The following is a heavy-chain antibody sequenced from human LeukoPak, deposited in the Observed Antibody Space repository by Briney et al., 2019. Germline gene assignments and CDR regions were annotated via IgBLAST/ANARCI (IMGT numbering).Heavy chain of an antibody. J-gene: IGHJ6*02. CDR2: INPNSGGT. CDR3: AGGLEECSSEPHYYYDGMDV. CDR1: GYTFTGYY. D-gene: IGHD6-6*01. V-gene: IGHV1-2*02. Sequence: GASVKVSCKASGYTFTGYYMHWVRQAPGQGLEWMGWINPNSGGTNYAQKFQGRVTMTRDTSISTAYMELSRLRSDDTAVYYCAGGLEECSSEPHYYYDGMDVWGQGTTVTVSS.